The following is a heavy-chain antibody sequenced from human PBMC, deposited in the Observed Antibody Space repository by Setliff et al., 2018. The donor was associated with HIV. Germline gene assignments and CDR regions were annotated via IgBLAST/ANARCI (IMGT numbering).Heavy chain of an antibody. V-gene: IGHV4-59*08. CDR2: INHSGGT. J-gene: IGHJ4*02. Sequence: SETLSLTCTVSGDSISTDYWTWIRQPPGKGLEWIGEINHSGGTNYNPSLKSRVTISVDTSKNQFSLKLSSVTAADTAVYYCARHSPSDYWGQGTLVTVSS. CDR1: GDSISTDY. CDR3: ARHSPSDY.